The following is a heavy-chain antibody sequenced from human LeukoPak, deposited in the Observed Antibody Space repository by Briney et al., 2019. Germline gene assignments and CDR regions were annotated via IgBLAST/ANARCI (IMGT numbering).Heavy chain of an antibody. CDR2: MNPNSGNT. D-gene: IGHD2-2*01. V-gene: IGHV1-8*01. J-gene: IGHJ6*02. CDR3: ARVGPMVVVVPAATYYYYGMDV. Sequence: ASVKVSCKASGYTFTSYDINWVRQATGQGLEWMGWMNPNSGNTGYAQKFQGRVTMTRNTSISTAYMELSRLRSDDTAVYYCARVGPMVVVVPAATYYYYGMDVWGQGTTVTVSS. CDR1: GYTFTSYD.